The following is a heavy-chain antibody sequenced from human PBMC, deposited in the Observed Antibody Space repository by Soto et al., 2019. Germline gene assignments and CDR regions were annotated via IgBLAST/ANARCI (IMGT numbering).Heavy chain of an antibody. D-gene: IGHD3-10*01. J-gene: IGHJ5*02. CDR3: AREGSGET. CDR1: GGSISSGGYY. V-gene: IGHV4-31*03. CDR2: IYYSGST. Sequence: QVQLQESGPGLVKPSQTLSLTCTVSGGSISSGGYYWSWIRQHPGKGLEWIGYIYYSGSTYYNPSRKSRVTVSLHTSENQFSRKLSSVTAADTAVYYCAREGSGETWGQGTLVAVSS.